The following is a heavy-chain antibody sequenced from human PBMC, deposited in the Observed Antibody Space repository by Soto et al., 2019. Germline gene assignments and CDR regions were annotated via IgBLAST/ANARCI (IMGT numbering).Heavy chain of an antibody. V-gene: IGHV4-39*01. D-gene: IGHD3-3*01. J-gene: IGHJ4*02. CDR3: TTGLTIFGVVISSGDY. CDR2: IYHSGTT. CDR1: GGSIGSSAFY. Sequence: SETLSLTCTDAGGSIGSSAFYWGWIRQPPGKGLEWIGSIYHSGTTYYNPSLTSRVSISVDTSKNQFSLKLSSVTAADTAVYYCTTGLTIFGVVISSGDYWGQGILVTVSS.